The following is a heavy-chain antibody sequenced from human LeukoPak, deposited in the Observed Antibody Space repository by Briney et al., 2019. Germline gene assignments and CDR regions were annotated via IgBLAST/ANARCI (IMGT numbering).Heavy chain of an antibody. V-gene: IGHV4-39*07. CDR1: GGSISSGSYY. Sequence: SETLSLTCTVSGGSISSGSYYWSWIRQPPGKGLEWIGEINHSGSTNYNPSLKSRVTISVDTSKNQFSLKLSSVTAADTAVYYCARRRHYYGSGSYYSHWFDPWGQGTLVTVSS. CDR3: ARRRHYYGSGSYYSHWFDP. D-gene: IGHD3-10*01. J-gene: IGHJ5*02. CDR2: INHSGST.